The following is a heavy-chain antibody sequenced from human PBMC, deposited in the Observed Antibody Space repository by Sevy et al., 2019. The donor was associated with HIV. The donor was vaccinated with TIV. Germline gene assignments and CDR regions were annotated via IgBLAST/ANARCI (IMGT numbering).Heavy chain of an antibody. V-gene: IGHV3-33*01. J-gene: IGHJ6*02. D-gene: IGHD6-6*01. CDR2: IWYDGSNK. CDR3: ARGKAALPGYYYGMDV. Sequence: GGSLRLSCEVFGFTFSSYGMHWVRQAPGKGLEWVAVIWYDGSNKYYADSVKGRFTISRDNTKNTRHLQMNSLRAEDTAVYYCARGKAALPGYYYGMDVWGQGTTVTVSS. CDR1: GFTFSSYG.